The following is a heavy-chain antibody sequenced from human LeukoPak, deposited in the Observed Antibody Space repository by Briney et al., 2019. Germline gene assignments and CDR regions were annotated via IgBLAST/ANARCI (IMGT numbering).Heavy chain of an antibody. CDR1: GFTFSSYS. CDR2: ISSSSSYK. J-gene: IGHJ4*02. CDR3: AKDSHTLLYGGRYYYFDY. D-gene: IGHD3-3*01. V-gene: IGHV3-21*04. Sequence: PGGSLRLSCAASGFTFSSYSINWVRQAPGKGLEWVSSISSSSSYKYYADSVKGRFTISRDNAKNSLYLQMNSLRAEDTAVYYCAKDSHTLLYGGRYYYFDYWGQGTLVTVSS.